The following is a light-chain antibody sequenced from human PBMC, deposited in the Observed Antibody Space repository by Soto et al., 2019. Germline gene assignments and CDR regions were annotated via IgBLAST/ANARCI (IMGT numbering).Light chain of an antibody. V-gene: IGLV2-14*01. CDR3: SSHSATSPYV. Sequence: QSALTQPPSASGSPGQSVTISCTGTSSDVGDYKYVSWYQQHPGKAPKLIIYEVSHRPSGISNRFSGSKSGNTASLTISGLHVEDEADYYCSSHSATSPYVFGTGTKVTVL. CDR2: EVS. J-gene: IGLJ1*01. CDR1: SSDVGDYKY.